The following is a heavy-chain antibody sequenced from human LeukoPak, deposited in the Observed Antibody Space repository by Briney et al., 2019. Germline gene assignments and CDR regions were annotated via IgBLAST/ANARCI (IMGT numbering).Heavy chain of an antibody. CDR3: AKRVTTVTTADY. Sequence: PGGSLRLSCAASGFTFSDYYMSWIRQAPGKGLEWVSYISSSGSTIYYADSVKGRFTISRDNAKNSLSLHMNSLRAEATTGYYCAKRVTTVTTADYWRQGTLVTVSS. V-gene: IGHV3-11*01. CDR2: ISSSGSTI. CDR1: GFTFSDYY. D-gene: IGHD4-17*01. J-gene: IGHJ4*02.